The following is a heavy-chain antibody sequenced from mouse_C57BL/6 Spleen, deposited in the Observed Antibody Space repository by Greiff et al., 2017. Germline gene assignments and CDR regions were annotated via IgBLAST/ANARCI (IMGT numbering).Heavy chain of an antibody. J-gene: IGHJ4*01. CDR3: AKGYGLYAMDY. D-gene: IGHD1-1*01. Sequence: EVQLKESGGGLVKPGGSLKLSCAASGFTFSDYGMHWVRQAPEKGLEWVAYISSGSSTIYYADTVKGRFTISRDNAKNTLFLQMTSLRSEDTAMYYCAKGYGLYAMDYWGQGTSVTVSS. CDR2: ISSGSSTI. V-gene: IGHV5-17*01. CDR1: GFTFSDYG.